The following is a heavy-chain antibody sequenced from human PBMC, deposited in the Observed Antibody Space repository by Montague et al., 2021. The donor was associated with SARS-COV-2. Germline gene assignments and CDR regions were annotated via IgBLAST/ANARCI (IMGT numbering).Heavy chain of an antibody. CDR2: IYYSGRT. V-gene: IGHV4-59*01. D-gene: IGHD4-23*01. Sequence: SETLSLTCTVSGGSISSYYWSWIRQPPGKGLEWVGYIYYSGRTNYNPSLKSRVTISVDTSKNQFSLKMISVIATDTAVYYCGGGGGNSADYDSYAMDVWGQGTMVTVSS. CDR1: GGSISSYY. J-gene: IGHJ6*02. CDR3: GGGGGNSADYDSYAMDV.